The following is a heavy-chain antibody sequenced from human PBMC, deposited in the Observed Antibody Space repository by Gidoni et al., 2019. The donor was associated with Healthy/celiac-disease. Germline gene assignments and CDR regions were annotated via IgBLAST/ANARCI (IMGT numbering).Heavy chain of an antibody. CDR3: AKEGGSMVRGVIFDY. D-gene: IGHD3-10*01. CDR2: ISYDGSNK. V-gene: IGHV3-30*18. Sequence: QVQLVESGGGVVQPGRSLRLSCAASGFTFSSYGMHWVRQAPGKGLEWVAVISYDGSNKYYADSVKGRFTISRDNSKNTLYLQMNSLRAEDTAVYYCAKEGGSMVRGVIFDYWGQGTLVTVSS. J-gene: IGHJ4*02. CDR1: GFTFSSYG.